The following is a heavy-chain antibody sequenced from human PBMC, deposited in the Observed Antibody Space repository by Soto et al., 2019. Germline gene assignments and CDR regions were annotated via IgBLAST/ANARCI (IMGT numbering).Heavy chain of an antibody. CDR2: FSASGST. J-gene: IGHJ3*01. V-gene: IGHV3-23*01. CDR3: ARERTTMIVVVMTD. Sequence: GGSLRLSCAASGFTFSDYAMTWVRQAPGKGLEWVSVFSASGSTYHADSVKGRFTISRDNSKSTLFLEMNSLRVEDTAVYYCARERTTMIVVVMTDWGQGTMVTVSS. D-gene: IGHD3-22*01. CDR1: GFTFSDYA.